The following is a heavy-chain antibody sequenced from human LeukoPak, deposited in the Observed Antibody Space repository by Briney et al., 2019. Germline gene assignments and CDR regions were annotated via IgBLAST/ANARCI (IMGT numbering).Heavy chain of an antibody. Sequence: PSETLSLTCTVSGASVSSGNYYWTWIRQPPGKGLEWIGYISYSGSTNYNPSLKSRVSISIHTSKIQFSLKLSSVTAADTAVYYCARRAAIGYCTNGVCYFGWFDPWGQGTLVTVSS. V-gene: IGHV4-61*01. CDR3: ARRAAIGYCTNGVCYFGWFDP. D-gene: IGHD2-8*01. CDR1: GASVSSGNYY. J-gene: IGHJ5*02. CDR2: ISYSGST.